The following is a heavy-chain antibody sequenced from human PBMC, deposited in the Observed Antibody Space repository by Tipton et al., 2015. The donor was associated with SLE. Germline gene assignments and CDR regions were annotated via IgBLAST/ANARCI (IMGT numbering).Heavy chain of an antibody. V-gene: IGHV4-39*07. D-gene: IGHD3-3*01. CDR1: GGSISSSSYY. J-gene: IGHJ4*02. CDR2: IYYSGST. CDR3: ARGPFWSGSWDY. Sequence: TLSLTCTVSGGSISSSSYYWGWIRQPPGKGLEWIGSIYYSGSTYYNPSLKSRVTISVDTSKNQFSLKLSSVTAADTAAYYCARGPFWSGSWDYWGQGTLVTVSS.